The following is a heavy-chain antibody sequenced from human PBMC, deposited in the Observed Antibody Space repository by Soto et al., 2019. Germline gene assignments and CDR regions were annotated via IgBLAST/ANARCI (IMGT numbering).Heavy chain of an antibody. CDR2: ISGSGGST. D-gene: IGHD1-26*01. CDR1: GFTFSSYA. Sequence: RRLSCAASGFTFSSYAMSWVRQAPGKGLEWVSAISGSGGSTYYADSVKGRFTISRDNSKNTLYLQMNSLRAEDTAVYYCAKVSSAGVEGGYYYYYGMDVWGPGTTLTVSS. J-gene: IGHJ6*02. V-gene: IGHV3-23*01. CDR3: AKVSSAGVEGGYYYYYGMDV.